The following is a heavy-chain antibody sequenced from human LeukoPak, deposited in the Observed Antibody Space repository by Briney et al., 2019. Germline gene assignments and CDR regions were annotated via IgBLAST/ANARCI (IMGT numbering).Heavy chain of an antibody. CDR2: ISGDGNAK. J-gene: IGHJ4*02. CDR3: ARDYVYAFDY. D-gene: IGHD2/OR15-2a*01. V-gene: IGHV3-48*01. Sequence: GGSLSPSCAASGFSFSSYSINWVRQAPGKGLEWVSYISGDGNAKHYTDSVKGRFTISRDNAKNALYLQMNSLRAEDTAVYFCARDYVYAFDYWGQGTLVTVSS. CDR1: GFSFSSYS.